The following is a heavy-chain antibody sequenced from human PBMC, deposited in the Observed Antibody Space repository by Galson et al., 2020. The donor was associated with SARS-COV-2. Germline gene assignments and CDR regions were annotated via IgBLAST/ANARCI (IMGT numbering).Heavy chain of an antibody. CDR3: AKDRRMWLYGQLDI. CDR2: ISYDGSNK. Sequence: GGSLRLSCAASGFTFSSYGMHWVRQAPGKGLEWVAVISYDGSNKYYADSVKGRFTISRDNSKNTLYLQMNSLRAEDTAVYYCAKDRRMWLYGQLDIWGQGTMVTVSS. V-gene: IGHV3-30*18. CDR1: GFTFSSYG. D-gene: IGHD4-17*01. J-gene: IGHJ3*02.